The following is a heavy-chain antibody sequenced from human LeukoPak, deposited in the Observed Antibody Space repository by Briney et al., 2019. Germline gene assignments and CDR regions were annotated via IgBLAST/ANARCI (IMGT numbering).Heavy chain of an antibody. J-gene: IGHJ5*02. V-gene: IGHV4-59*01. D-gene: IGHD3-10*01. Sequence: SETLSLTCTVSGGSISSYYWSWIRQPPGQGLEWIGYIYYSGSTNYNPSLKSRVTISVDTSKNQFSLKLSSVTAADTAVYYCARGEKTYGSGSSRGGRFDPWGQGTLVTVSS. CDR1: GGSISSYY. CDR3: ARGEKTYGSGSSRGGRFDP. CDR2: IYYSGST.